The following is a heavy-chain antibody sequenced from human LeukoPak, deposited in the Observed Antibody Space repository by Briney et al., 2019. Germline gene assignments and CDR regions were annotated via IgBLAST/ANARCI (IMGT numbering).Heavy chain of an antibody. J-gene: IGHJ4*02. V-gene: IGHV3-72*01. D-gene: IGHD2-15*01. Sequence: GGSLRLSCAASGFTFSDHYMDWVRQAPGKGLEWVGRTRNKANGYTTEYAASVKGRFTISRDDSKNSLYLQMNSLKSEDTAVYYCAREGCSGGSCYLGGFDYWGQGTLVTVSS. CDR1: GFTFSDHY. CDR3: AREGCSGGSCYLGGFDY. CDR2: TRNKANGYTT.